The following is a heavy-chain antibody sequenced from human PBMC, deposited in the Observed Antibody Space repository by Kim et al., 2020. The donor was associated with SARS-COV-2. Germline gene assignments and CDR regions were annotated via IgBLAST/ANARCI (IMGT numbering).Heavy chain of an antibody. V-gene: IGHV3-53*01. J-gene: IGHJ4*02. CDR1: GNAVTNIY. CDR2: ISRDGTI. Sequence: GGSLRLSCAVSGNAVTNIYISWIRQAPGKWLEWVSLISRDGTIHYADSVKGRFTISRDSPNNMVYLQMNSLSPDDTALYYCTTSGYSYAWGYWGQGTLVTVSS. CDR3: TTSGYSYAWGY. D-gene: IGHD5-18*01.